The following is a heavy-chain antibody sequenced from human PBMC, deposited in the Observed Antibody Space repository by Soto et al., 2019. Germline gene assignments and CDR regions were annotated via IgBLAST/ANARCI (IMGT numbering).Heavy chain of an antibody. J-gene: IGHJ3*02. CDR1: GFTFSSYA. D-gene: IGHD6-19*01. Sequence: GGSLRLSCAASGFTFSSYAMSWVRQAPGKGLEWVSAISGSGGSTYYADSVKGRFTISRDNSKNTLYLQMNSLRAEDTAVYYCAKDPARIAVARLHDAFDIWGQGTMVTVSS. CDR2: ISGSGGST. CDR3: AKDPARIAVARLHDAFDI. V-gene: IGHV3-23*01.